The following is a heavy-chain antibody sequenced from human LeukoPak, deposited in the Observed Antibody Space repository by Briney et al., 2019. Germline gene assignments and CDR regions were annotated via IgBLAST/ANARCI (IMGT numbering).Heavy chain of an antibody. V-gene: IGHV1-18*01. CDR1: GYTFTSYG. D-gene: IGHD1-26*01. CDR2: ISAYNGNT. CDR3: ARGGRVGAWYNWFDP. Sequence: ASVKVSCKASGYTFTSYGISWLRQAPGQGLEWMGWISAYNGNTNYAQKLQGRVTMTTDTSTSTAYMELRSLRSDDTAVYYCARGGRVGAWYNWFDPWGQGTLVTVSS. J-gene: IGHJ5*02.